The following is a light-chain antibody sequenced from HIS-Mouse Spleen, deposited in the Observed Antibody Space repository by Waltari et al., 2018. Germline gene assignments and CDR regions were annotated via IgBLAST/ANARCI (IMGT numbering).Light chain of an antibody. CDR3: CSYAGSYTFV. V-gene: IGLV2-11*01. Sequence: QSALTQPRSVSGSPGQSVTIPCTGTSSDVGGYNYVSLYQQHPGKAPKLLDYDVRKRPAGVPDRFSGSKSGNTASLTISGLPAEDEGDYYCCSYAGSYTFVFGGGTKLAVL. CDR1: SSDVGGYNY. CDR2: DVR. J-gene: IGLJ2*01.